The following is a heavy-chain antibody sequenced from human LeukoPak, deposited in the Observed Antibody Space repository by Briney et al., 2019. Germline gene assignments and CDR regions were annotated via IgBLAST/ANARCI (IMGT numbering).Heavy chain of an antibody. V-gene: IGHV1-8*01. CDR1: GYIFTSYD. D-gene: IGHD1-26*01. CDR2: MNPNSRNT. CDR3: AREPSGIYDTNSFDI. Sequence: ASVRVSCKTSGYIFTSYDINWVRQAPGQGLEWMRWMNPNSRNTGYAQKFQGRVTMTGDTSINTAYMYLSSLRAEDTAVYYCAREPSGIYDTNSFDIWGQGTMVTVSS. J-gene: IGHJ3*02.